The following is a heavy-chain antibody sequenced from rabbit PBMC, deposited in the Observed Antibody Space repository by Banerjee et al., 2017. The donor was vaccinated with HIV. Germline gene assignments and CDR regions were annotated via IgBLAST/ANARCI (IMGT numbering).Heavy chain of an antibody. CDR1: GFDFNSYY. D-gene: IGHD1-1*01. Sequence: EESGGRLVQPGGSLTLSCKASGFDFNSYYISWVRQAPGKGLEWIGIIHAGKGSTEYASWVNGRFTISSDNAQNTVDLKMNSLTAADTATYFCARYDGGSGYFKLWGQGTLVTVS. CDR2: IHAGKGST. J-gene: IGHJ4*01. V-gene: IGHV1S7*01. CDR3: ARYDGGSGYFKL.